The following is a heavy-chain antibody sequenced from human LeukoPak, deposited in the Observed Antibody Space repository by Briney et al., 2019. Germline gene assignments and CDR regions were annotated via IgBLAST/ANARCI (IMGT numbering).Heavy chain of an antibody. Sequence: GGSLRLSCAASGFTFDNYPMHWVRRAPGKGPEWVSGICRNSGCLGYADSVKGRFTISRDDAKNSLYLQINSLRAEDTALYYCAKEGPSSSGYQPLDSWGQGTLVTVSS. D-gene: IGHD3-22*01. CDR1: GFTFDNYP. CDR3: AKEGPSSSGYQPLDS. V-gene: IGHV3-9*01. J-gene: IGHJ4*02. CDR2: ICRNSGCL.